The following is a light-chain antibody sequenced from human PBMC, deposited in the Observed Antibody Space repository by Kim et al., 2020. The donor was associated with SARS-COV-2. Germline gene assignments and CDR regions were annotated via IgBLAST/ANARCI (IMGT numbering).Light chain of an antibody. CDR1: SSNIGNSA. CDR2: YDD. V-gene: IGLV1-36*01. J-gene: IGLJ2*01. CDR3: AAWDDSLNGVV. Sequence: TVTISCSGSSSNIGNSAVTWYQQRPGKAPKLLIYYDDLLPSEVSDLFSGSKSGTSASLAISGLQSEDEADYYCAAWDDSLNGVVFGGGTQLTVL.